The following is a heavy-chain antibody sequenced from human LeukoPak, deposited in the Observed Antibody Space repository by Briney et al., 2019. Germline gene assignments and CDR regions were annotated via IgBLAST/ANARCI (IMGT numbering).Heavy chain of an antibody. CDR1: GDSISSYY. CDR3: ARLSGGQFNWFDP. J-gene: IGHJ5*02. D-gene: IGHD2-15*01. V-gene: IGHV4-4*09. Sequence: SETLSLTCTVSGDSISSYYWSWIRQPPGKGLEWIGYIYTSESTNYNPSLNSRVTISIDTSKNQFSLNLRSVTAADTAVYYCARLSGGQFNWFDPWGQGTLVTVSS. CDR2: IYTSEST.